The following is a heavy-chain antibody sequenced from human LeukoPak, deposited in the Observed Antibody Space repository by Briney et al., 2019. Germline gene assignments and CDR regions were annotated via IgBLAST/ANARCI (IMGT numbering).Heavy chain of an antibody. CDR2: ISWDGGST. Sequence: GGSLRLSCAASGFTSDDYTMHWVRQAPGKGLEWVSLISWDGGSTYYADSVKGRFTISRDNSKNSLYLQMNSLRAEDTAVYYCARETTVTLGAFDIWGQGTMVTVSS. CDR1: GFTSDDYT. D-gene: IGHD4-11*01. J-gene: IGHJ3*02. V-gene: IGHV3-43*01. CDR3: ARETTVTLGAFDI.